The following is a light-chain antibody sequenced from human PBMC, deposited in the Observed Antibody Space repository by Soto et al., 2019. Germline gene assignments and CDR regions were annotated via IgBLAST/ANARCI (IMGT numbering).Light chain of an antibody. V-gene: IGKV3-20*01. J-gene: IGKJ1*01. CDR1: QSVSSSY. CDR3: QQYGNSPRWT. CDR2: GES. Sequence: EIVLTQSPGTLSLSPGERATLSCRASQSVSSSYLAWYQQKPGQAPRLLIYGESSRATGIPDRFSGSGSGTDFTLTISRLEPEDFAVYYCQQYGNSPRWTFGQGTKVDIK.